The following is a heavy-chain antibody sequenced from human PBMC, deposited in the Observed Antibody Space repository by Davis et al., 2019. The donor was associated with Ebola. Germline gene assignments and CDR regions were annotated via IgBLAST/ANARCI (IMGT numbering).Heavy chain of an antibody. CDR1: GYTFTSYG. V-gene: IGHV1-18*01. J-gene: IGHJ4*02. Sequence: ASVKVSCKASGYTFTSYGISWVRQAPGQGLEWMGWISAYNGNTNYAQKLQGRVTMTTDTSTSTAYMELRSLRSDDTAVYYCARGYYYDSKPNFLDYWGQGTLVTVSS. CDR2: ISAYNGNT. CDR3: ARGYYYDSKPNFLDY. D-gene: IGHD3-22*01.